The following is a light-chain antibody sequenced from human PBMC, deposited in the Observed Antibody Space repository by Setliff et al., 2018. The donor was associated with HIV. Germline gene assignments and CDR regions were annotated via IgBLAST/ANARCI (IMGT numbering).Light chain of an antibody. CDR3: CSYAGSYIPYV. J-gene: IGLJ1*01. CDR1: SSDVGGYNY. V-gene: IGLV2-11*01. CDR2: GVS. Sequence: QSVLTQPRSVSGSPGQSVTISCTGTSSDVGGYNYVSWYQQHPGKAPKLMIYGVSERPSGVPNRFSGSKSGDTASLTISGLQAEDEADYYCCSYAGSYIPYVFGTGTKVTV.